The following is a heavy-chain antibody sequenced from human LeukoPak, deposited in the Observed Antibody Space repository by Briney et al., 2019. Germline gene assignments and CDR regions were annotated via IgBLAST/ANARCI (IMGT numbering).Heavy chain of an antibody. CDR2: IWYDGSNK. Sequence: GGSLRLSCAASGFTFSIYGMHWVRQAPGKGLEWVALIWYDGSNKYYADSVKGRFTISRDNSKNTVYLQMNSLRAEDTAVYYCARAYYLDSSVTPDYWGQGTLATVSS. D-gene: IGHD3-22*01. J-gene: IGHJ4*02. CDR1: GFTFSIYG. CDR3: ARAYYLDSSVTPDY. V-gene: IGHV3-33*01.